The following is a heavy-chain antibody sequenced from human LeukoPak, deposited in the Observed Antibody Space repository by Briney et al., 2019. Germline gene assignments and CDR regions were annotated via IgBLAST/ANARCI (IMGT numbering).Heavy chain of an antibody. CDR2: IWYDGSKK. J-gene: IGHJ4*02. Sequence: GGSLRLSCAASGFTFINYGMHWVRQAPGKGLEWVAVIWYDGSKKYYADSVKGRFTISRDNSKNTVYLQINSLRAEDTAVYYCARVSPEVVVVTGTGAPDYWGQGTLVTVSS. CDR3: ARVSPEVVVVTGTGAPDY. CDR1: GFTFINYG. V-gene: IGHV3-33*01. D-gene: IGHD2-21*02.